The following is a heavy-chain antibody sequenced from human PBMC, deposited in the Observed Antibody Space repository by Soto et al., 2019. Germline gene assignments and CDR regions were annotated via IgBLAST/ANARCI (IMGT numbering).Heavy chain of an antibody. D-gene: IGHD6-13*01. J-gene: IGHJ4*02. CDR1: GFTFSGFD. CDR2: IGTAGDT. V-gene: IGHV3-13*01. Sequence: GSLRLSCEASGFTFSGFDMHWVRQPTGKGLEWVSSIGTAGDTYYAVSVKGRFTISRDNAKNSLSLQMNGLRAGDMAVYFCAKSQEIGTHFFDSWGQGTQVTVSS. CDR3: AKSQEIGTHFFDS.